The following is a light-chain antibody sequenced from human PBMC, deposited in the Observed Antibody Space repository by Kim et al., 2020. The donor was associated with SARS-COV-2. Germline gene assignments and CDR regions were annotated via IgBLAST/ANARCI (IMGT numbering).Light chain of an antibody. CDR1: TGSVTSGHY. Sequence: PGGAITLAYGTSTGSVTSGHYPYWFQQYPGHAPRTLIYDTSNKRSWTPARFSGSLLGGKAALTLSGAQPEDEAEYYCLLSQSGARVFGGGTQLTVL. J-gene: IGLJ3*02. CDR2: DTS. CDR3: LLSQSGARV. V-gene: IGLV7-46*01.